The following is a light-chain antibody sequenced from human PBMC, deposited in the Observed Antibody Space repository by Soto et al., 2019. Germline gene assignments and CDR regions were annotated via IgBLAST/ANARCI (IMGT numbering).Light chain of an antibody. CDR1: QSISSW. J-gene: IGKJ1*01. V-gene: IGKV1-5*03. CDR2: KAS. Sequence: DIQMTQSPSTLSASVGDRVTITCWASQSISSWLAWYQQKPGKAPKPLIYKASRLESGVPSRFSGSGSGTEFTLTISSLQPDDFATYYSQQYGTYWRTFGQGTKVDIK. CDR3: QQYGTYWRT.